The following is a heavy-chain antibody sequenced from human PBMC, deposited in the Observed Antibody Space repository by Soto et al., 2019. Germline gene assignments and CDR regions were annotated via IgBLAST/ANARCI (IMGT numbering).Heavy chain of an antibody. CDR2: ITPIFGTA. J-gene: IGHJ5*02. Sequence: ASVKVSCKASGGTFSSYAISWVRQAPGQGLEWMGGITPIFGTANYAQKFQGRVTITADESTSTAYMELSSLRSEDTAVYYCARDHYDFWSGYYIGWFDPWGQGTLVTVSS. D-gene: IGHD3-3*01. CDR3: ARDHYDFWSGYYIGWFDP. V-gene: IGHV1-69*13. CDR1: GGTFSSYA.